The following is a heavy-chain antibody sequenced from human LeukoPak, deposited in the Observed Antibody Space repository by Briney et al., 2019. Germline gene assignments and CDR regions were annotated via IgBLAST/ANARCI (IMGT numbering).Heavy chain of an antibody. D-gene: IGHD2-8*01. V-gene: IGHV4-61*02. Sequence: SETLSLTCTVSGGSISSGSYYWSWIRQPAGKGLEWIGRIYTSGSTNYNPSLKSRVTISVDTSKNQFSLKLSSVTAADTAVYYCASTRLGYCTNGVCYRYFDYWGQGTLVTVSS. CDR3: ASTRLGYCTNGVCYRYFDY. J-gene: IGHJ4*02. CDR1: GGSISSGSYY. CDR2: IYTSGST.